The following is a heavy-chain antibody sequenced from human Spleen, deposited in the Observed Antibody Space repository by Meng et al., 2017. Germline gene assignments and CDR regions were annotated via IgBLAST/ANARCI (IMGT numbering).Heavy chain of an antibody. V-gene: IGHV3-7*01. D-gene: IGHD6-13*01. CDR1: GFTFSNYW. Sequence: GESLKISCAASGFTFSNYWMTWVRQAPGKGLEWVANIKEAGSEKDYVDSVKGRFTISRDNAKNSLYLQMNSLRAEDTAVYYCARSGRKYSSSSGYWGQGTLVTVSS. CDR2: IKEAGSEK. CDR3: ARSGRKYSSSSGY. J-gene: IGHJ4*02.